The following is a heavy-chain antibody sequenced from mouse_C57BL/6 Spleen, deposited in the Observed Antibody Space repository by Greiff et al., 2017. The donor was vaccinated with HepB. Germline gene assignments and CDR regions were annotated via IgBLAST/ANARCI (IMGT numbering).Heavy chain of an antibody. J-gene: IGHJ1*03. CDR2: IYPGDGDT. V-gene: IGHV1-82*01. Sequence: VQLQQSGPELVKPGASVKISCKASGYAFSSSWMNWVKQRPGKGLEWIGRIYPGDGDTNYNGKFKGKATLTADKSSSTAYMQLSSLTSEDSAVYFCARSQYYDSSYGYFDVWGTGTTVTVSS. CDR3: ARSQYYDSSYGYFDV. D-gene: IGHD1-1*01. CDR1: GYAFSSSW.